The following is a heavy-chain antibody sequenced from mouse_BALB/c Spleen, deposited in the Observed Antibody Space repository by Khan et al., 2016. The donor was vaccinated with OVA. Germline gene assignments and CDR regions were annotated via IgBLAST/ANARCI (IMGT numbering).Heavy chain of an antibody. D-gene: IGHD1-2*01. J-gene: IGHJ3*01. Sequence: QVQLQQSGAELARPGASVKLSCKASGYTFTDYYINWVKQRTGQGLEWIGEISPGSGDTYYNEKFKGKATLTADKSSTTAYMQLSSLTSEASAVYCRARRNYFGYTFAYWGQGTLVTVSA. CDR3: ARRNYFGYTFAY. V-gene: IGHV1-77*01. CDR1: GYTFTDYY. CDR2: ISPGSGDT.